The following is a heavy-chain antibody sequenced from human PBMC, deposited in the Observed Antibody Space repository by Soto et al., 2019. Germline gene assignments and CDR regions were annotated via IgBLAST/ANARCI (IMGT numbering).Heavy chain of an antibody. CDR3: ASSYDFWSGYNWFDP. V-gene: IGHV1-69*01. Sequence: QVQLVQSGAEVKKPGSSVKVSCKASGGTFSSYAISWVRQSPGQGLEWMGGIIPIFGTANYAQKFQGRVTITADESPSTAYMELSSLRSEDTAVYYCASSYDFWSGYNWFDPWGQGTLVTVSS. CDR1: GGTFSSYA. CDR2: IIPIFGTA. D-gene: IGHD3-3*01. J-gene: IGHJ5*02.